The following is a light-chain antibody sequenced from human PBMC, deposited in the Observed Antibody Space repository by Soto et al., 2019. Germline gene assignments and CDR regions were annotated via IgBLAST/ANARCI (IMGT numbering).Light chain of an antibody. J-gene: IGKJ1*01. Sequence: DIQMTQSPSTLSASVGDRVTITCRASQSISSWLAWYQQKPGKAPKLLIYDASSLESGVPSRFRGSGSGTEFTLTISSLKTDDFATYYCQQYNSYSMWTFGPGTKVDIK. CDR1: QSISSW. CDR2: DAS. CDR3: QQYNSYSMWT. V-gene: IGKV1-5*01.